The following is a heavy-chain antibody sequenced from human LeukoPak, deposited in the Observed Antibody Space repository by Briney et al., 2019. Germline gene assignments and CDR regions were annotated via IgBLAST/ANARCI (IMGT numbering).Heavy chain of an antibody. J-gene: IGHJ4*02. CDR2: LSGTATRT. Sequence: GGSLRLPCAAPGFTFSTFGMSWVRQAPGKGLEWVSSLSGTATRTYYADPVKGRFTISRDNSKNTLYLQMNSLRAEDTAVYYCAKAASFIAARSYFDYWGQGTLVTVSS. CDR1: GFTFSTFG. D-gene: IGHD6-6*01. CDR3: AKAASFIAARSYFDY. V-gene: IGHV3-23*01.